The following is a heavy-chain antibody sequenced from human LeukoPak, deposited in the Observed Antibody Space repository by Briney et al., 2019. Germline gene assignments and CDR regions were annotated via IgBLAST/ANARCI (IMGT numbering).Heavy chain of an antibody. CDR1: GYSFTSYW. D-gene: IGHD4-17*01. CDR2: IYPGDSDT. J-gene: IGHJ5*02. CDR3: ATYGTLTHDYGDSRGYNWFDP. Sequence: GESLKISCKGSGYSFTSYWIGWVRQMPGKGLEWMGIIYPGDSDTRYSPSFQGQVTISADKSISTAYLQWSSLKASDTAMYYCATYGTLTHDYGDSRGYNWFDPWGQGTLVTVSS. V-gene: IGHV5-51*01.